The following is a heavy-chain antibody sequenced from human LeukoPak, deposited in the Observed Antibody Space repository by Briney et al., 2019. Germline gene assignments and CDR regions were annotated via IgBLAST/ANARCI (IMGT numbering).Heavy chain of an antibody. J-gene: IGHJ4*02. Sequence: GGSLRLSCAASGFTFSSYWMDWVRQAPGKGLVRVARISADGTSTAYADSVRGRFTISRDNAKNTLYLQMNSLRAEDTALYYCARENYPLDYWGQGTLVTVSS. CDR3: ARENYPLDY. D-gene: IGHD1-7*01. CDR2: ISADGTST. CDR1: GFTFSSYW. V-gene: IGHV3-74*01.